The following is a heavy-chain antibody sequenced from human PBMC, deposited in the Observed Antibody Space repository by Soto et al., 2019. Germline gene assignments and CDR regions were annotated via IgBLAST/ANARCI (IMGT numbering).Heavy chain of an antibody. CDR2: INAGNGNT. Sequence: AASVKVSCKASGYTFSSYAMNWVRQAPGQRLEWMGWINAGNGNTKYSQKFQGRVTITRDTSASTAYMELSSLRSEDTAVYYCARGLNGYLYYFDYWGQGTLVTVSS. D-gene: IGHD5-18*01. V-gene: IGHV1-3*01. CDR1: GYTFSSYA. J-gene: IGHJ4*02. CDR3: ARGLNGYLYYFDY.